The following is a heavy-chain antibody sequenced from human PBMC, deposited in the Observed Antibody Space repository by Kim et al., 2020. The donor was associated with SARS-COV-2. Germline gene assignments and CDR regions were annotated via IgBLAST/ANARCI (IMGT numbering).Heavy chain of an antibody. CDR1: GFTFGEYA. CDR3: WRFQDCGCACPIDY. Sequence: GGSLRLSCAASGFTFGEYAMTWVRQAPGKELQWVSSISAVGDRTYYTDSLRGRFTVSRDNSKNTLYLQVISLGTEDTAVYYCWRFQDCGCACPIDYWGLGALVTVSS. D-gene: IGHD2-21*02. J-gene: IGHJ4*02. V-gene: IGHV3-23*01. CDR2: ISAVGDRT.